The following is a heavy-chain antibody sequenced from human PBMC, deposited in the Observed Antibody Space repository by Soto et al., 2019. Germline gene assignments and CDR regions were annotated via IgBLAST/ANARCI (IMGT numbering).Heavy chain of an antibody. CDR1: GGSISSYY. V-gene: IGHV4-59*08. CDR3: ASLYGDYSWWFDP. Sequence: SETLSLTCTVSGGSISSYYWSWIRQPPGKGLEWIGYIYYSGSTNYNPSLKSRVTISVDTSKNQFSLKLSSVTAADTAVYYCASLYGDYSWWFDPWGQGTLVTVSS. CDR2: IYYSGST. D-gene: IGHD4-17*01. J-gene: IGHJ5*02.